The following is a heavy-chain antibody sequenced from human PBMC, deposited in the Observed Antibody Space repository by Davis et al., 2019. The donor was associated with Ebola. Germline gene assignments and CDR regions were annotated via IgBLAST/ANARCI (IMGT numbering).Heavy chain of an antibody. Sequence: SVKVSCKASGGTFSSYAISWVRQAPGQGLEWMGGIIPIFGTANYAQKFQGRVTITADESTSTAYMELSSLRSEDTAVYYCARVEWSRHAFDIWGQGTMVTVSS. J-gene: IGHJ3*02. CDR2: IIPIFGTA. D-gene: IGHD2-8*01. CDR1: GGTFSSYA. CDR3: ARVEWSRHAFDI. V-gene: IGHV1-69*13.